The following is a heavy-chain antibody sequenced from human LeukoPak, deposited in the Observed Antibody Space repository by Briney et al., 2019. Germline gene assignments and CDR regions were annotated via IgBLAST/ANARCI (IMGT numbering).Heavy chain of an antibody. J-gene: IGHJ6*02. CDR3: ARGNLAARHVEYYYYYYGMDV. V-gene: IGHV3-21*01. D-gene: IGHD6-6*01. CDR2: ISSSSSYI. CDR1: GFTFSSYS. Sequence: GGSLRLSCAASGFTFSSYSMNWVRQAPGKGLEWVSSISSSSSYIYYADSVKGRFTISRDNAKNSLYLQMNSLRAEDTAVYYCARGNLAARHVEYYYYYYGMDVWGQGTTVTVSS.